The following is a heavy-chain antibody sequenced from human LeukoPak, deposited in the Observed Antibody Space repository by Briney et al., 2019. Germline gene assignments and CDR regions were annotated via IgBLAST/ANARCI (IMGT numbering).Heavy chain of an antibody. D-gene: IGHD1-14*01. CDR3: ARVFSPHTRRRVYYYGMDV. CDR1: GFTFSSYW. J-gene: IGHJ6*02. CDR2: IKQDGSEK. V-gene: IGHV3-7*01. Sequence: GGSLRLSCAASGFTFSSYWMSWVRQAPGKGLEWVANIKQDGSEKYYVDSVKGRFTISRDNAKNSLYLQMNSLRAEDTAVYYCARVFSPHTRRRVYYYGMDVWAKGPRSPSP.